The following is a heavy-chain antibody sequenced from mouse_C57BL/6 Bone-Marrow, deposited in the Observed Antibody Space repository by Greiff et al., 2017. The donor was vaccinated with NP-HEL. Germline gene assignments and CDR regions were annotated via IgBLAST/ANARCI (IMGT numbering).Heavy chain of an antibody. CDR2: ISPGGGYT. V-gene: IGHV1-63*01. J-gene: IGHJ4*01. D-gene: IGHD1-1*01. Sequence: VQLQESGAELVRPGTSVTMSCKASGYTFTNYWIGWAQQRPGHGLEWIGDISPGGGYTNYNEKFKGKATLTADKSSSTAYMQFSSLTSEDSAIDYCARPITTVVATDAMDYWGQGTSVTVSS. CDR3: ARPITTVVATDAMDY. CDR1: GYTFTNYW.